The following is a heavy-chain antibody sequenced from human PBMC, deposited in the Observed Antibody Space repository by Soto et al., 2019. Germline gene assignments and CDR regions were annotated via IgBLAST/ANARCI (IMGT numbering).Heavy chain of an antibody. CDR1: GFTFSTYA. CDR2: ITGSSIDT. D-gene: IGHD3-3*01. J-gene: IGHJ4*02. CDR3: AKGLSLESRFDY. V-gene: IGHV3-23*01. Sequence: EVQLLDSGGGLVQPGGYLRLSCAASGFTFSTYAMSWVRQAPGKGLEWVSAITGSSIDTYYADSVKGRFTISRDNSKNTLYLQMNSLRAEDTAVYYCAKGLSLESRFDYWVQGTLVTVSS.